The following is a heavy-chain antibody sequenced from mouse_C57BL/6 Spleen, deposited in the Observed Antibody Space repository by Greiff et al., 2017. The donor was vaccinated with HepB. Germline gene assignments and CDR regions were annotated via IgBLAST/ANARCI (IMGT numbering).Heavy chain of an antibody. D-gene: IGHD1-1*01. J-gene: IGHJ3*01. CDR1: GYAFSSSW. CDR3: ARGGDYGSSPAWFAY. V-gene: IGHV1-82*01. Sequence: VKLMESGPELVKPGASVKISCKASGYAFSSSWMNWVKQRPGKGLEWIGRIYPGDGDTNYNGKFKGKATLTADKSSSTAYMQLSSLTSEDSAVYFCARGGDYGSSPAWFAYWGQGTLVTVSA. CDR2: IYPGDGDT.